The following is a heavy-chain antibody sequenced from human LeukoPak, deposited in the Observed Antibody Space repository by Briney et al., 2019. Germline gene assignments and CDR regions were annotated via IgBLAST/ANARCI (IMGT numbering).Heavy chain of an antibody. CDR3: ARGDSSGYFCFY. CDR2: IIPIFGTA. D-gene: IGHD3-22*01. Sequence: GASVKVSCKASGGTFSSYAISWVRQAPGQGLEWMGGIIPIFGTANYAQKFQGRVTVTADESTSTAYMELSSLRSEDTAVYYCARGDSSGYFCFYWGQGTLVTVSS. V-gene: IGHV1-69*13. J-gene: IGHJ4*02. CDR1: GGTFSSYA.